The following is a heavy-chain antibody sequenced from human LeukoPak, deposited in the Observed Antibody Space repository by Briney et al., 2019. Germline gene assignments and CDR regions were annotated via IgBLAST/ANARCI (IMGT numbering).Heavy chain of an antibody. Sequence: GASVKVSCKASGYTFTSYDINWVRQATGQGLEWMGWMNPNSGNTGYAQKFQGRVTMTRNTSISTAYMELSSLRSEDTAAYYCARARRATIFGVVTHYYFDYWGQGTLVTVSS. CDR2: MNPNSGNT. V-gene: IGHV1-8*01. J-gene: IGHJ4*02. CDR1: GYTFTSYD. D-gene: IGHD3-3*01. CDR3: ARARRATIFGVVTHYYFDY.